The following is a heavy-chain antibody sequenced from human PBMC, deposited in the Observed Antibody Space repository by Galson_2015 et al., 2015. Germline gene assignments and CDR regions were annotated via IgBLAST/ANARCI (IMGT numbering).Heavy chain of an antibody. CDR2: IRSEAYGGTT. D-gene: IGHD6-13*01. J-gene: IGHJ4*02. CDR1: GFTFGDYA. Sequence: SLRLSCAASGFTFGDYAMSWFRQAPGKGLEWVGFIRSEAYGGTTEYAASVKGRFTISRDDSKSIAYLQMNSLKTEDTAVYYCTRERRTEYSSSLYRATEFDYWGQGTLVTVSS. CDR3: TRERRTEYSSSLYRATEFDY. V-gene: IGHV3-49*03.